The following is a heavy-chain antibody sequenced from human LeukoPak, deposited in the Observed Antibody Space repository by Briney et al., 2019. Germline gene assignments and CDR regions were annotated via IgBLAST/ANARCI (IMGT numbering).Heavy chain of an antibody. CDR2: IRSKAYGGTT. Sequence: GGSLRLSCTASGFTFGDYAMTWVRQAPGKGLEWVGFIRSKAYGGTTEFAASVKGRFTISRDDSKSIAYLQMNSLKTEDTAEYYCTTYDPSNYYGMDVWGQGTTVTVS. CDR1: GFTFGDYA. V-gene: IGHV3-49*04. CDR3: TTYDPSNYYGMDV. D-gene: IGHD5-12*01. J-gene: IGHJ6*02.